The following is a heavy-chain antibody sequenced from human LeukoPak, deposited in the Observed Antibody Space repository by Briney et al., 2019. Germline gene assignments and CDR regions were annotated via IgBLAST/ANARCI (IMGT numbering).Heavy chain of an antibody. CDR3: ARVRYYDSSRYFKIPHDAFDI. J-gene: IGHJ3*02. D-gene: IGHD3-22*01. CDR2: INSDGSST. Sequence: GGSLRLSCAASGFTFSSYWMYWVRQAPGKGVVWVSRINSDGSSTSYADSVKGRFTISRHNAKNTLYLQMNSLRAEDTAVYYCARVRYYDSSRYFKIPHDAFDIWGQGTMVTVSS. CDR1: GFTFSSYW. V-gene: IGHV3-74*01.